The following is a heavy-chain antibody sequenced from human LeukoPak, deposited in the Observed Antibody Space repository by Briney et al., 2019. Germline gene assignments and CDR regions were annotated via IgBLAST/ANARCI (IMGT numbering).Heavy chain of an antibody. D-gene: IGHD3-10*01. Sequence: ASVKVSCKASGYTFTGYYMHWVRQAPGQGLEWMGWINPNSGGTNYAQKFQGRVTMTRDTSISTAYMELNSLRAEDTAVYYCARHGTITMVRGRLRYYYMDVWGKGATVTISS. CDR2: INPNSGGT. J-gene: IGHJ6*03. V-gene: IGHV1-2*02. CDR3: ARHGTITMVRGRLRYYYMDV. CDR1: GYTFTGYY.